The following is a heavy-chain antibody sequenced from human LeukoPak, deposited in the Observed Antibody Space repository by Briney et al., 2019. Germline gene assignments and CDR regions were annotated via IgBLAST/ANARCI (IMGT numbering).Heavy chain of an antibody. J-gene: IGHJ4*02. CDR1: GGTFSSYA. CDR2: IIPIFGTA. D-gene: IGHD3-16*01. V-gene: IGHV1-69*05. Sequence: SVKVSCKASGGTFSSYAISWVRQAPGQGLEWMGRIIPIFGTANYAQKFQGRVTITTDESTSMAYMELSSLRSEDTAVYYCAREDYVEMYYFDYWGQGTLVTVSS. CDR3: AREDYVEMYYFDY.